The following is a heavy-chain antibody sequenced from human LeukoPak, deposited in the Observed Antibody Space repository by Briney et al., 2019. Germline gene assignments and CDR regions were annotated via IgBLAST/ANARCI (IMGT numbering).Heavy chain of an antibody. D-gene: IGHD1-26*01. CDR2: IIPIFGTA. Sequence: GASVKASCKASGGTFSSYAISWVRQAPGQGLEWMGGIIPIFGTANYAQKFQGRVTITADESTSTAYMELSSLRSEDTAVYYCARGYSGSYGTPTLFDYWGQGTLVTVSS. CDR3: ARGYSGSYGTPTLFDY. J-gene: IGHJ4*02. V-gene: IGHV1-69*13. CDR1: GGTFSSYA.